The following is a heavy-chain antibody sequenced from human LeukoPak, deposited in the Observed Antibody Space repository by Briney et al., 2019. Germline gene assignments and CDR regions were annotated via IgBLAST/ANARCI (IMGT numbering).Heavy chain of an antibody. CDR3: TRDRTYYPGSGSFSYYYYGIDV. D-gene: IGHD3-10*01. V-gene: IGHV1-46*01. J-gene: IGHJ6*02. CDR1: GYTFTGYY. Sequence: ASVKVSCKASGYTFTGYYMHWVRQAPGQGPEWMGIINPSAGSTSHAQKFQGRVTMTRDTSTSTVYMELSSLRSEDTAVYYCTRDRTYYPGSGSFSYYYYGIDVWGQGTTVTVSS. CDR2: INPSAGST.